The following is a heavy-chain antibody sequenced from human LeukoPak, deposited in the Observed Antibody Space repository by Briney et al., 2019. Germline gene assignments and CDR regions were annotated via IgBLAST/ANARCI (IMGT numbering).Heavy chain of an antibody. V-gene: IGHV4-39*07. CDR3: ARGRRLRDSSVNWFDP. D-gene: IGHD3-22*01. CDR2: IYYRGST. Sequence: SETLSLTCTVSGGSISSSSYYWGWIRQPPGKGLEWIGSIYYRGSTYYNPSLKSRVTISVDTSKNQFSLKLSSVTAADTAVYYCARGRRLRDSSVNWFDPWGQGTLVTVSS. CDR1: GGSISSSSYY. J-gene: IGHJ5*02.